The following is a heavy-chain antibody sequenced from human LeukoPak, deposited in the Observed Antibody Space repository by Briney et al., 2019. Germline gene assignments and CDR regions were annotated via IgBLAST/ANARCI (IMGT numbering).Heavy chain of an antibody. D-gene: IGHD4-11*01. Sequence: SETLSLTCTVSGGSISGGYWSWIRQPPGRGLEWIGYVYTSGSTNYNPSLKGRVTISVDTSKSQFALKLSSVTAADTAVYYCAKSYFDYSTYYSYYFNLWGQGALVTVSS. CDR2: VYTSGST. CDR1: GGSISGGY. CDR3: AKSYFDYSTYYSYYFNL. J-gene: IGHJ4*02. V-gene: IGHV4-4*09.